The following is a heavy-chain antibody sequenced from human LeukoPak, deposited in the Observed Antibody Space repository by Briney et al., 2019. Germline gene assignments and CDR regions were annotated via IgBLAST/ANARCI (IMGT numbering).Heavy chain of an antibody. D-gene: IGHD6-13*01. Sequence: PGGSLRLSCAASGFTFSSYGMHWVRQAPGKGLEWVAVIWYDGSNKYYADSVKGRFTISRDNSKNTLYLQMNSLRAEDTAVYYCGRLAHNAWYAIDFWGQGALVTVSS. V-gene: IGHV3-33*01. J-gene: IGHJ4*02. CDR2: IWYDGSNK. CDR3: GRLAHNAWYAIDF. CDR1: GFTFSSYG.